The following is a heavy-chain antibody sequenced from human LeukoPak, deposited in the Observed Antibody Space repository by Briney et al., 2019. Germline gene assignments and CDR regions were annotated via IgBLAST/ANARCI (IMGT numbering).Heavy chain of an antibody. CDR2: IYYSGST. V-gene: IGHV4-59*12. Sequence: SETLSLTCTVSGGSISSYYWSWIRQPPGKGLEWIAYIYYSGSTNYNPSLKSRVTISVDTSKNQFSLKLSSVTAADTAVYYCARATRWSYFDYWGQGTLVTVSS. CDR1: GGSISSYY. J-gene: IGHJ4*02. D-gene: IGHD3-10*01. CDR3: ARATRWSYFDY.